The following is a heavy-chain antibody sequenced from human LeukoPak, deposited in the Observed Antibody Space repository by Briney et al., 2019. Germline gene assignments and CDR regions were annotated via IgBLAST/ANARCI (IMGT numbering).Heavy chain of an antibody. CDR3: ARGYSYGYRIDY. CDR2: INSDGSST. J-gene: IGHJ4*02. CDR1: GFTFSSYW. Sequence: QPGGSLRLSCAASGFTFSSYWMHWVRQAPGKGLVWVSRINSDGSSTSYADSVKGRFTISRHNAKNTLYLQMNSLRAEDTAVYYCARGYSYGYRIDYWGQGTLVTVSS. D-gene: IGHD5-18*01. V-gene: IGHV3-74*01.